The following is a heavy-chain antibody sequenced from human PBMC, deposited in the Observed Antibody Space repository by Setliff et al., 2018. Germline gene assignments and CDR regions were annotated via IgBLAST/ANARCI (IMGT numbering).Heavy chain of an antibody. CDR1: GFTFSNAW. D-gene: IGHD3-3*01. J-gene: IGHJ4*02. CDR3: TRAEIFGVGIFDY. CDR2: IKSKTDGGTT. V-gene: IGHV3-15*01. Sequence: GGSLRLSCAASGFTFSNAWMSWVRQAPGKGLEWVGRIKSKTDGGTTDYAAPVKGRFTISRDDSKNTLYLQMNSLKTEDTAVYYCTRAEIFGVGIFDYWGQGTLVTVSS.